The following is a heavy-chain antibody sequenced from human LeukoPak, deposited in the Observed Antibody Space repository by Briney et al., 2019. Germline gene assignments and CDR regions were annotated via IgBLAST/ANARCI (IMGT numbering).Heavy chain of an antibody. V-gene: IGHV5-51*01. CDR2: IYPGNSGT. Sequence: GESLKISCQTSGYHFPNLWIGWVRQMPGKGLEWMGMIYPGNSGTNYSPSFKGLVTISADKSINPTYLQSSSLRASDTAIYFCARHSMYRSRRSFKVWGQGTMVTVSS. J-gene: IGHJ3*01. D-gene: IGHD3-16*02. CDR1: GYHFPNLW. CDR3: ARHSMYRSRRSFKV.